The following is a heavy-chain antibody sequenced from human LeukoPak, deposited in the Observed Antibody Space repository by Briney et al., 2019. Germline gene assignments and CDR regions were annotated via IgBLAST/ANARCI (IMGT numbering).Heavy chain of an antibody. J-gene: IGHJ4*02. Sequence: SETLSLTCTVSGGSISSYYWSWIRQPPGKGLEWIGYIYYTGSTYYNPSLKSRVTISVDTSKNQFSLKLSSVTAADTAVYYCASVRVTTSFDFWGQGTLVTV. CDR2: IYYTGST. D-gene: IGHD4-17*01. V-gene: IGHV4-59*12. CDR3: ASVRVTTSFDF. CDR1: GGSISSYY.